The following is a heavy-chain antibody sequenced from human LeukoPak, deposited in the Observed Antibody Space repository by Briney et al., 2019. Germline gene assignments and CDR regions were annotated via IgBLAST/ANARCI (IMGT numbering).Heavy chain of an antibody. V-gene: IGHV4-4*07. CDR1: GGSISSYY. CDR3: ARVGVGYPYFDY. Sequence: SETLSLTCTVSGGSISSYYWSWIRQPAGKGLEWIGRIYTSGSTNYNPSLKSRVTISVDTSKNQFSLKLNSVTTADTAVYYCARVGVGYPYFDYWGQGTLVTVSS. D-gene: IGHD5-12*01. CDR2: IYTSGST. J-gene: IGHJ4*02.